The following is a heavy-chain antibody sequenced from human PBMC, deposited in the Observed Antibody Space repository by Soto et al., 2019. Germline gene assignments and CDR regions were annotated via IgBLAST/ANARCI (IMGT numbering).Heavy chain of an antibody. Sequence: GGSLRLSCAASEFTFSNYWMSWVRQAPGKGLEWVANIKQDGSDKFYVDSVKGRFTISRDNANNSLYLQMNSLRAEDTAVYYCAREKKGYYHPSAIDYWGQGTMVTVSS. J-gene: IGHJ4*02. CDR2: IKQDGSDK. CDR3: AREKKGYYHPSAIDY. CDR1: EFTFSNYW. D-gene: IGHD3-10*01. V-gene: IGHV3-7*01.